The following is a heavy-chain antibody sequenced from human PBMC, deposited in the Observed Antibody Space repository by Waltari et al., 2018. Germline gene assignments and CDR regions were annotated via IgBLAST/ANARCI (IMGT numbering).Heavy chain of an antibody. CDR3: VRDKDYSFDF. CDR2: IGGGT. D-gene: IGHD3-16*01. J-gene: IGHJ4*02. Sequence: QLQLQESGPGLVKPSETLSLTCTASSDSISSSNYYWGWIRQAPGKGLEWLSHIGGGTHYADSVKGRVTISRDNAKNSLYLQMNSLRAEDTAVYYCVRDKDYSFDFWGQGSLVTVSS. V-gene: IGHV3-11*06. CDR1: SDSISSSNYY.